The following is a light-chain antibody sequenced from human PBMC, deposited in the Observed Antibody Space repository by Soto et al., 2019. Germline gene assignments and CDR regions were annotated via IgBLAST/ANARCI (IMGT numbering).Light chain of an antibody. V-gene: IGKV3D-20*02. CDR1: QSVSSSY. J-gene: IGKJ5*01. CDR2: DAS. Sequence: EIVLTPSPGTPSFSPGERATLSRRASQSVSSSYLAWYQQKPGQAPRLLIYDASNRATGIPARFSGSGSGTDFTLTISSLEPEDSAVYYCQQRSNWFTFGQGTRLEIK. CDR3: QQRSNWFT.